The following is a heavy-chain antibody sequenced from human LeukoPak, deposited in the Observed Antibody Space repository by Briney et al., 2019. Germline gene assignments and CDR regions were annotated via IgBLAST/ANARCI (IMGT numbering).Heavy chain of an antibody. CDR2: IKQDGSEK. Sequence: GGSLRLSCAASGFTFSRYWMSWVRQAPGKGLEWVANIKQDGSEKYYVDSVKGRFTISSDNAKNSMYLQMNSLRAEDTAVYYCARETMGADIVVVPTPFDAFDLWGQGTMVTVSS. V-gene: IGHV3-7*01. J-gene: IGHJ3*01. D-gene: IGHD2-2*01. CDR1: GFTFSRYW. CDR3: ARETMGADIVVVPTPFDAFDL.